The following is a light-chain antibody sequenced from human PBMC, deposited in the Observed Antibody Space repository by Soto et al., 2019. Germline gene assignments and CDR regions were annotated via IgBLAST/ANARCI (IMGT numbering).Light chain of an antibody. Sequence: DIQLTQSPSFLSASVGDTVTITCRASQGISRSLAWYQQKPGKAPKLLIYGASTLQSDVPSRFSGSGSGTEFTLTINSLQPEDFASYYRQQLTSYPLTFGGGATVEIK. CDR2: GAS. V-gene: IGKV1-9*01. CDR3: QQLTSYPLT. CDR1: QGISRS. J-gene: IGKJ4*01.